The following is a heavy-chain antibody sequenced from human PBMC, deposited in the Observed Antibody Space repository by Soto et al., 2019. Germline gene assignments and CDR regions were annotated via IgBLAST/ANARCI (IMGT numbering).Heavy chain of an antibody. J-gene: IGHJ4*02. V-gene: IGHV4-34*01. Sequence: SETLSLTCAVYGGAFSGYYWSWIRQHPGTGLEWSGEINHSESTNYNPSLKSRGTISVDTSKNQFALKLSSVTAADTAVYYCARGKLSDYVWGSYRYHFDYWGQGTAVAVSS. CDR3: ARGKLSDYVWGSYRYHFDY. CDR1: GGAFSGYY. D-gene: IGHD3-16*02. CDR2: INHSEST.